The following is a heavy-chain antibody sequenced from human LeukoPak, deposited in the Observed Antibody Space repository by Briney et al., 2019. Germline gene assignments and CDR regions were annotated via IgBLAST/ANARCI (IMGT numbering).Heavy chain of an antibody. D-gene: IGHD3-22*01. J-gene: IGHJ4*02. CDR3: ARGADSSGITVPEF. Sequence: SGGSLRLSCAASGFTFDDYGMSWVRQAPGKGLEWVSGINWNGGSTGYADSVKGRFTISRDNAKNSLYLQMNSLRAEDTALYHCARGADSSGITVPEFWGQGTLVTVSS. CDR1: GFTFDDYG. V-gene: IGHV3-20*01. CDR2: INWNGGST.